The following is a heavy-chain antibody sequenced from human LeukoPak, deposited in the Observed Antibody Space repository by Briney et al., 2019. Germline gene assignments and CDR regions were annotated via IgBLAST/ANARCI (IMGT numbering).Heavy chain of an antibody. CDR2: IYYSGST. CDR3: ARAVPGIAAAGKGRRSYYFDY. V-gene: IGHV4-39*01. J-gene: IGHJ4*02. CDR1: GGSISSSSYY. Sequence: SETLSLTCTVSGGSISSSSYYWGWIRQPPGKGLEWIGSIYYSGSTYYNPSLKSRVTISVDTSKNQFSLKLSSVTAADTAVYYCARAVPGIAAAGKGRRSYYFDYWGQGTLVTVSS. D-gene: IGHD6-13*01.